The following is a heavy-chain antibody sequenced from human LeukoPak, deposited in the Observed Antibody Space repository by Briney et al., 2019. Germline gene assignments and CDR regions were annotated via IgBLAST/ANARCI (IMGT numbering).Heavy chain of an antibody. CDR2: INSDGSWT. J-gene: IGHJ4*02. D-gene: IGHD2-2*01. CDR3: VSFYETY. CDR1: GNYW. Sequence: GGSLRLSCAASGNYWMHWVRQAPGKGLVWVSHINSDGSWTSYADSVKGRFTISKDNAKSTVYLQMNNLRAEDTAVYYCVSFYETYWGRGTLVTDSS. V-gene: IGHV3-74*01.